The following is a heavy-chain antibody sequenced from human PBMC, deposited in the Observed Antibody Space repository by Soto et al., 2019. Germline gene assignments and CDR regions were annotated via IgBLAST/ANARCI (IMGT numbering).Heavy chain of an antibody. V-gene: IGHV3-21*01. CDR2: ISSSSSYI. J-gene: IGHJ3*02. CDR3: ARDLGPPGAFDI. Sequence: GGSLRLSCAASGFTFSSYSMNWVRQAPGKGLEWVSSISSSSSYIYYADSVKGRFTISRDNAKNSLYLQMNSLRAEDTAVYYCARDLGPPGAFDIWGQGTMVTVSS. CDR1: GFTFSSYS. D-gene: IGHD3-10*01.